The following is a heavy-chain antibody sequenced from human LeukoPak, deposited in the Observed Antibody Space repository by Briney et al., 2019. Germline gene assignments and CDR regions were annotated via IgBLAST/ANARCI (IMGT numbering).Heavy chain of an antibody. CDR3: ARDLFGTRGWFDP. CDR1: GGSFSSYY. D-gene: IGHD3-10*01. CDR2: IYYSGST. J-gene: IGHJ5*02. V-gene: IGHV4-59*01. Sequence: SETLSLTCAVYGGSFSSYYWSWIRQPPGKGLEWIGYIYYSGSTNHNPSLKSRVTISVDTSKNQFSLKLSSVTAADTAVYYCARDLFGTRGWFDPWGQGTLVTVSS.